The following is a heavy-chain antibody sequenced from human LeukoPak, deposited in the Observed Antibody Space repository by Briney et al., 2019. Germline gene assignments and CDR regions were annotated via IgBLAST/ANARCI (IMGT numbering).Heavy chain of an antibody. V-gene: IGHV3-66*01. CDR1: GFTVSNSY. CDR2: IYIGGST. Sequence: GGSLRLSCAASGFTVSNSYMRWVRQAPGKGLEWVPVIYIGGSTYYTDSVKGRFTISRDNSKNTLYLQMNSLRAEDTAVYYCARGPDRFDYWGQGTLVTVSS. CDR3: ARGPDRFDY. J-gene: IGHJ4*02. D-gene: IGHD3-16*02.